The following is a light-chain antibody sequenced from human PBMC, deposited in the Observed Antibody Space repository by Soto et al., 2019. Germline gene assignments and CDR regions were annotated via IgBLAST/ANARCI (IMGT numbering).Light chain of an antibody. Sequence: QSVLTQPPSASGTPGQRVTISCSGSSSNIGNNTVNWYQQFPETAPRLLIYSTNQRPSGVPDRFSGSKSGTSASLAISGLQSEDEADYYCAAWGDSLNGPVFGGGTQLTVL. CDR3: AAWGDSLNGPV. CDR1: SSNIGNNT. V-gene: IGLV1-44*01. CDR2: STN. J-gene: IGLJ3*02.